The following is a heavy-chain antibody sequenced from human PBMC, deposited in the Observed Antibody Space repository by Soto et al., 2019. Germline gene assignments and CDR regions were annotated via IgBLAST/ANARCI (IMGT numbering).Heavy chain of an antibody. D-gene: IGHD4-17*01. V-gene: IGHV3-33*01. J-gene: IGHJ6*02. CDR1: GFTFSSYG. CDR3: ARGANHGDYYYYYGMDV. Sequence: QVQLVESGGGVVQPGRSLRLSCAASGFTFSSYGMHWVRQAPGKGLEWVAVIWYDGSNKYYADSVKGRFTISRDNSKNTLYLQMNSLRAEDTAVYYCARGANHGDYYYYYGMDVWGQGTTVTVS. CDR2: IWYDGSNK.